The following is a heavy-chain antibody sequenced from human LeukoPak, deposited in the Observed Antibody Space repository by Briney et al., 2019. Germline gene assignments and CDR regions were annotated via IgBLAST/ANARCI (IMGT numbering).Heavy chain of an antibody. CDR1: GFTFSSYA. V-gene: IGHV3-30*04. Sequence: GRSLRLSCAASGFTFSSYAMHWVRQAPGKGPEWVAVISYDGSNKYYADSVKGRFTISRDNSKNTLYLQMNSLRAEDTAVYYCARDVQYYDFWSCFDYWGQGTLVTVSS. CDR3: ARDVQYYDFWSCFDY. D-gene: IGHD3-3*01. CDR2: ISYDGSNK. J-gene: IGHJ4*02.